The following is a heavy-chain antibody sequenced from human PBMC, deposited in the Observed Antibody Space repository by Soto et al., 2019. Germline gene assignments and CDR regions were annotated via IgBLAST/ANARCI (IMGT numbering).Heavy chain of an antibody. D-gene: IGHD1-26*01. Sequence: QVQLVESGGGVVQPGRSLRLSCAASGFTFSSYAMHWVRQAPGKGLEWVAVISYDGSNKYYADSVKGRFTISRDNSKNTLYLQMNSLRAEDTAVYYCARAGTKRTTGIVGATHYFDYWGQGTLVTVSS. CDR2: ISYDGSNK. J-gene: IGHJ4*02. CDR1: GFTFSSYA. V-gene: IGHV3-30-3*01. CDR3: ARAGTKRTTGIVGATHYFDY.